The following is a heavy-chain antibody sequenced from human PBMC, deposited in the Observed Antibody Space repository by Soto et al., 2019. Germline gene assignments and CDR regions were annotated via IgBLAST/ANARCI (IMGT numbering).Heavy chain of an antibody. D-gene: IGHD2-2*01. Sequence: QVQLVQSGAEVRKPGASVKVSCEASGYTFTSYAITWVRQAPGQGLEWMGWISAYNGNSNYAQKFQGRVALTTDTSTSTAYMELRSLRSDDTAVYYCARAPRYFSRTSCYGSDNWFDPWGQGSLVTVSS. CDR3: ARAPRYFSRTSCYGSDNWFDP. J-gene: IGHJ5*02. V-gene: IGHV1-18*01. CDR1: GYTFTSYA. CDR2: ISAYNGNS.